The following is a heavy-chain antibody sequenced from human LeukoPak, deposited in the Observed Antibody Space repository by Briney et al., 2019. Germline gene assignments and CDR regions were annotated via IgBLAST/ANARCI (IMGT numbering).Heavy chain of an antibody. D-gene: IGHD3-22*01. CDR3: TGKYYYDSSGYYYADY. Sequence: PSETLSLTCTVSGYSISSGYYWGWIRQSPGKGLEWIGSIYHSGRTYYNPSLKSRLTISLDTSKNQFFLKLSSVTAADTAMYYCTGKYYYDSSGYYYADYWGQGTLVTVS. J-gene: IGHJ4*02. V-gene: IGHV4-38-2*02. CDR1: GYSISSGYY. CDR2: IYHSGRT.